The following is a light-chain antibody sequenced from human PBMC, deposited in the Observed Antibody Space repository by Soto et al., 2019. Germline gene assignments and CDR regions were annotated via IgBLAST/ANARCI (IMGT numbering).Light chain of an antibody. CDR1: SSDVGGYNY. Sequence: QSALTQPRSVSGSPGQSVTISCTGTSSDVGGYNYVSWYQQHPGKAPKLMIYDVSKRPSGVPDRFSGSKSGNTASLTISGLHAEDEADYYCCSYAGSHYVFGTGTKVTVL. V-gene: IGLV2-11*01. CDR2: DVS. J-gene: IGLJ1*01. CDR3: CSYAGSHYV.